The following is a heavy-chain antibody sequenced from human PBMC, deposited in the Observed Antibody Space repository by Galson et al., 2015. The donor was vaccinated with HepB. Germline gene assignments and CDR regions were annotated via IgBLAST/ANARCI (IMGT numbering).Heavy chain of an antibody. CDR1: GGTFSGYG. CDR3: ARVTSTHNFGRSRYSFYYYGMDV. Sequence: SVKVSCKASGGTFSGYGISWVRQAPGEGLEWMGWINTNTGEPTYAQAFTGRFVFSLDTSVTTAHLQISSLKPEDTAVYYCARVTSTHNFGRSRYSFYYYGMDVWGQGTTVTVPS. J-gene: IGHJ6*02. D-gene: IGHD1-20*01. CDR2: INTNTGEP. V-gene: IGHV7-4-1*02.